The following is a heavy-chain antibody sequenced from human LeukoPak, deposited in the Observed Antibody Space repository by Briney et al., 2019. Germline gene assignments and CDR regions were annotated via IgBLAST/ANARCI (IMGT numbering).Heavy chain of an antibody. CDR3: AREGTSYDYVWGSYRYNFRACIDY. CDR1: GYTFPDYG. Sequence: GASVKVSCKASGYTFPDYGITWVRQAPGLGLQWMGWISIYNGNTNYAQKLQGRVTMTTDTSTSTAYMELRSLRSDDTAVYYCAREGTSYDYVWGSYRYNFRACIDYWGQGTLVTVSS. V-gene: IGHV1-18*01. CDR2: ISIYNGNT. D-gene: IGHD3-16*02. J-gene: IGHJ4*02.